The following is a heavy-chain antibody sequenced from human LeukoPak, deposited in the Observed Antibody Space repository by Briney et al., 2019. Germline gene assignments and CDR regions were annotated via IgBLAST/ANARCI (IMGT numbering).Heavy chain of an antibody. D-gene: IGHD3-3*01. Sequence: GGSLRLSCAASGFTFSSYSMNWVRQAPGKGLEWVSFISSSSSYIYYADSVKGRFTISRDNAKNSLYLQMNSLRAEDTAVYYCARDHRGEWLLRSQYYFDYWGQGTLVTVSS. CDR3: ARDHRGEWLLRSQYYFDY. J-gene: IGHJ4*02. CDR1: GFTFSSYS. CDR2: ISSSSSYI. V-gene: IGHV3-21*01.